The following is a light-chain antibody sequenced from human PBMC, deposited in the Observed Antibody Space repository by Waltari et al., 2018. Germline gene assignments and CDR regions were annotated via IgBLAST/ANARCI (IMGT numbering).Light chain of an antibody. J-gene: IGLJ2*01. CDR3: AAWDDSLNGVV. CDR2: SNN. V-gene: IGLV1-44*01. CDR1: RSNLGSNP. Sequence: QSVLTQPPSASGTPGQRVTISCSGSRSNLGSNPVTWYQQLPGTAPKLLIYSNNQRPSGVPDRFSGSKSGTSASLAISGLQSEDEADYYCAAWDDSLNGVVFGGGTKLTVL.